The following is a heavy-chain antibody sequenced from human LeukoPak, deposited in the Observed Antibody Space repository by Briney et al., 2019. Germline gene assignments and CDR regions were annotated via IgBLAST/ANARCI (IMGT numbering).Heavy chain of an antibody. CDR3: AKDFFYYYDSSGYYPFDY. J-gene: IGHJ4*02. V-gene: IGHV3-33*06. CDR2: IWYDGSNK. CDR1: GFTFSSYS. D-gene: IGHD3-22*01. Sequence: GGSLRLSCAASGFTFSSYSMNWVRQAPGKGLEWVAVIWYDGSNKYYADSVKGRFTISRDNSKNTLYLQMNSLRAEDTAVYYCAKDFFYYYDSSGYYPFDYWGQGTLVTVSS.